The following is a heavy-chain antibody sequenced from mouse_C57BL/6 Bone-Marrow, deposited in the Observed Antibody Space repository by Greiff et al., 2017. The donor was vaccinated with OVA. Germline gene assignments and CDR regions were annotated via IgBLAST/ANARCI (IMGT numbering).Heavy chain of an antibody. CDR1: GYTFTDYY. J-gene: IGHJ2*01. Sequence: EVQLQQSGPELVKPGASVKMSCKASGYTFTDYYMHWVKQKPGKGLEWIGVINPNYGTTSYNQKFKGKATLTVDQSSSTAYMQLNSLTSEDSAVYYCARKAGPYYFDYWGQGTTLTVSS. V-gene: IGHV1-39*01. D-gene: IGHD3-2*02. CDR2: INPNYGTT. CDR3: ARKAGPYYFDY.